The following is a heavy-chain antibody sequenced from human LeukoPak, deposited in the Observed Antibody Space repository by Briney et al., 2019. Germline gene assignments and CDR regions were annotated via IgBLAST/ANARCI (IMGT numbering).Heavy chain of an antibody. V-gene: IGHV3-23*01. CDR2: ISGSGGST. J-gene: IGHJ4*02. CDR3: AKGDYGDFRYYFDY. CDR1: GFTFSSYA. D-gene: IGHD4-17*01. Sequence: GGSLRLSRAASGFTFSSYAMSWVRQAPGKGLEWVSAISGSGGSTYYADSVKGRFTISRDNSKNTLYLQMNSLRAEDTAVYYCAKGDYGDFRYYFDYWGQGTLVTVSS.